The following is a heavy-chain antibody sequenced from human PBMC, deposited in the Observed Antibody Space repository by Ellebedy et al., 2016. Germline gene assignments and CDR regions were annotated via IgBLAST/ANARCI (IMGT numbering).Heavy chain of an antibody. CDR1: GFNLKNFW. J-gene: IGHJ4*02. Sequence: GESLKISCAASGFNLKNFWMSWVRQAPGKGLEWVANINEDGSDKYYVDSVRGRFTISRDDAENSLHLQMVSLRAEDTAIYYCARDLFSGSYSGKYWGQGTLVTVSS. CDR3: ARDLFSGSYSGKY. V-gene: IGHV3-7*01. CDR2: INEDGSDK. D-gene: IGHD1-26*01.